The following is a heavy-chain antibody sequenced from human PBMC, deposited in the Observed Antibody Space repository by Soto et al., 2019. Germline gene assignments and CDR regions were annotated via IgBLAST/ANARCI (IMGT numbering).Heavy chain of an antibody. D-gene: IGHD3-10*01. Sequence: GASVKVSCKASGYTFASYAISWMRPAPGQGLEWMGWISAYNGNTNYAQKLQGRVTMTTDTSTSTAYMELSSLRSEDTAVYYCAADRLLWFGEYKENWFDPWGQGTLVTVSS. CDR1: GYTFASYA. CDR3: AADRLLWFGEYKENWFDP. V-gene: IGHV1-18*01. CDR2: ISAYNGNT. J-gene: IGHJ5*02.